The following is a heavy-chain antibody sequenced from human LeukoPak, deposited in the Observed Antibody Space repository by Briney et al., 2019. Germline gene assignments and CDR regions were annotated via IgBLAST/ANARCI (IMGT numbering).Heavy chain of an antibody. J-gene: IGHJ4*02. CDR3: AKDVGYGDEEGYFDY. Sequence: GGTLRLSCAASGFTFDDYAMHWVRQAPGKGLEWVSLISWDGGSTYYADSVKGRFTISRDNSKNSLYLQMNSLRAEDTALYYCAKDVGYGDEEGYFDYWGQGTLVTVSS. D-gene: IGHD4-17*01. CDR1: GFTFDDYA. CDR2: ISWDGGST. V-gene: IGHV3-43D*04.